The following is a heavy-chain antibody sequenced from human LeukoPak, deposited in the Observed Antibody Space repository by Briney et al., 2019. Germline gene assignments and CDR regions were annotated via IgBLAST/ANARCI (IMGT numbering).Heavy chain of an antibody. CDR3: AKNGEVLSWFDP. J-gene: IGHJ5*02. V-gene: IGHV3-48*01. CDR2: ISSSSSTK. D-gene: IGHD3-10*01. CDR1: GFTFSNYS. Sequence: PGGSLRLSCVGSGFTFSNYSLNWVRQAPGKGLEWVSYISSSSSTKYYADSVKGRFTISRDNSKNTLYLQMNSLRAEDTAVYSCAKNGEVLSWFDPWGQGTLVTVSS.